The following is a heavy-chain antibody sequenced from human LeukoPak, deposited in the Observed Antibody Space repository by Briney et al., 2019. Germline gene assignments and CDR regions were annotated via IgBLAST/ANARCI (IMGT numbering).Heavy chain of an antibody. V-gene: IGHV4-39*01. D-gene: IGHD3-9*01. CDR2: IFHSGST. J-gene: IGHJ4*01. Sequence: PSETLSLTCTVSGDSITISNFYWGWIRQSPGKGLEWIGSIFHSGSTNYNPSLKSRVTISVATSKNQFYLRVRSVTAAETALYYCAGRGIVTGYFDFWGRGTLVTVSS. CDR3: AGRGIVTGYFDF. CDR1: GDSITISNFY.